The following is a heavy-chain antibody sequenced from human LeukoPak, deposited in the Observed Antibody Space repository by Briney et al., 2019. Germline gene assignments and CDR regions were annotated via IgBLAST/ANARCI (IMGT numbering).Heavy chain of an antibody. Sequence: SQTLSLTSTVSGVAISSGGYYSSWIRPHPRKGLEWIGYIYYGGSTYYNPSLKSRVTISVDTSKNQFSLKLSSVTAADTAVYYCARASITMVRGSQVADWFDPWGQGTLVSVSS. CDR3: ARASITMVRGSQVADWFDP. V-gene: IGHV4-31*03. D-gene: IGHD3-10*01. J-gene: IGHJ5*02. CDR2: IYYGGST. CDR1: GVAISSGGYY.